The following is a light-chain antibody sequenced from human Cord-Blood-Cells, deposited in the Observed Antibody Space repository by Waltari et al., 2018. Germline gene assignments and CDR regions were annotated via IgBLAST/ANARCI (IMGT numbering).Light chain of an antibody. CDR1: QSISSW. Sequence: DIQMTQSPSTLSASVGDRVTITCRASQSISSWLAWYQQKPGKAPKRLIYDAPSLESGVPSRFSGSGSGTEFTLTISSLQPDDFATYYCQQYNSYGTFGQGTKVEIK. V-gene: IGKV1-5*01. CDR3: QQYNSYGT. CDR2: DAP. J-gene: IGKJ1*01.